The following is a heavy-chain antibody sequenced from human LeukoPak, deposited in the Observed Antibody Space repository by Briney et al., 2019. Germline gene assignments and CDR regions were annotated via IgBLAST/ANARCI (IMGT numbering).Heavy chain of an antibody. V-gene: IGHV3-43*02. CDR2: ISGYGGRK. CDR3: AKDIEARGVIIIDY. D-gene: IGHD3-10*01. Sequence: GGPLRLSCAASGFTFDDYAMHWLRQAPGKGLEGVSLISGYGGRKYYADSVKGRFTISRDNNKNSLYLQMNSLRTEDTALYYCAKDIEARGVIIIDYWGQGILVTVSS. CDR1: GFTFDDYA. J-gene: IGHJ4*02.